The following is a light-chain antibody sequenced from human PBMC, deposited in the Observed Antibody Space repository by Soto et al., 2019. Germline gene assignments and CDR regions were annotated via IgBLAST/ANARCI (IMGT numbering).Light chain of an antibody. CDR2: DAS. J-gene: IGKJ4*01. CDR1: QSVGSY. CDR3: QQRSNWPALT. V-gene: IGKV3-11*01. Sequence: EIVLTQSPATLSLSPGERAALSCRASQSVGSYLAWYQQKPGQAPRLLIYDASIRATGIPARFSGSGSGTDCTLTISSLEPEDFAVYYCQQRSNWPALTFGGGTKVEIK.